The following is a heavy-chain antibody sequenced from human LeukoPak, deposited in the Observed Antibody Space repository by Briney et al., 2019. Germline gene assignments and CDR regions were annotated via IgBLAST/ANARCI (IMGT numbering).Heavy chain of an antibody. CDR1: AFTLSDYS. CDR2: ISGRSSTI. V-gene: IGHV3-48*01. J-gene: IGHJ4*02. D-gene: IGHD1-26*01. CDR3: ARDRLTSGSYFFDY. Sequence: GGSLRLSCAPSAFTLSDYSMNWVRQAPGKGLEWISYISGRSSTIYYAVSVRGRFTISRDNAKNSMYLQMNSLRAEDTAVYYCARDRLTSGSYFFDYWGQGTLVTVSS.